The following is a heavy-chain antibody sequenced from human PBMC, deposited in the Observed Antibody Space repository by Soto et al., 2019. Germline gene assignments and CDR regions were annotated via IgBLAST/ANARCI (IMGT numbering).Heavy chain of an antibody. CDR1: GFTFSSYA. Sequence: GGSLRLSCAASGFTFSSYAMSWVRQAPGKGLEWVSAISGSGGSTYYADSVKGRFTISRDNSKNTLYLQMNSLRAEDTAVYYCASQPTVVVVAADTYFDYWGQGTLVTVSS. CDR3: ASQPTVVVVAADTYFDY. J-gene: IGHJ4*02. CDR2: ISGSGGST. V-gene: IGHV3-23*01. D-gene: IGHD2-15*01.